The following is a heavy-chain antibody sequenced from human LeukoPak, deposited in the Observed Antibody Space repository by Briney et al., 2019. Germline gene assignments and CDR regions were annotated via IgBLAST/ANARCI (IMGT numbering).Heavy chain of an antibody. CDR3: ARVRDNYYDSSGTFYYFDY. Sequence: ASVKVSCKVSGYTLTELSMHWVRQAPGKGLEWMGGIIPIFGTANYAQKFQGRVTITADESTSTAYMELSSLRSEDTAVYYCARVRDNYYDSSGTFYYFDYWGQGTLVTVSS. CDR1: GYTLTELS. J-gene: IGHJ4*02. V-gene: IGHV1-69*13. CDR2: IIPIFGTA. D-gene: IGHD3-22*01.